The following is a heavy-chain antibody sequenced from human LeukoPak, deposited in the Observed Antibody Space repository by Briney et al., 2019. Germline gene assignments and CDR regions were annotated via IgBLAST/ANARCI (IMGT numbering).Heavy chain of an antibody. J-gene: IGHJ4*02. V-gene: IGHV3-66*01. CDR1: GFTVSSNY. Sequence: GPLRLSCAASGFTVSSNYMSWVRQAPGKGLEWVSVIYSGGSTYYADSVKGRFTISRDNSKNTLYLQMNSLRAEDTAVYYCARVRGDYAYYFDYWGQGTLVTVSS. D-gene: IGHD4-17*01. CDR3: ARVRGDYAYYFDY. CDR2: IYSGGST.